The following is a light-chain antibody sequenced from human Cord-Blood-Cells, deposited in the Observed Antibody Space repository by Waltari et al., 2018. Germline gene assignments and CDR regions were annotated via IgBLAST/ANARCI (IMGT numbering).Light chain of an antibody. CDR3: QQSYSTPPWT. CDR1: QSISSY. V-gene: IGKV1-39*01. Sequence: DIQMTQSPSSLSASVGDRVTITCRASQSISSYLNWYQQKPGKAPKLLIYAASSLQSGVPSRFSVRGTGTDFTLTISSLQPEDFATYNCQQSYSTPPWTFGQGTKVEIK. CDR2: AAS. J-gene: IGKJ1*01.